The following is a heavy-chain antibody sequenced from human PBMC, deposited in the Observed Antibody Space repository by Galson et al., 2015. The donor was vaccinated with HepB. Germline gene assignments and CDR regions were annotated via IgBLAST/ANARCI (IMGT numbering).Heavy chain of an antibody. Sequence: SETLSLTCAVYGGSFSGYYWSWIRQPPGKGLEWIGEINHSGSTNYNPSLKSRVTISVDTSKNQFSLKLSSVTAADTAVYYCARGVRYYDSSGYYYRPHTNYYYGMDVWGQGTTVTVSS. CDR2: INHSGST. V-gene: IGHV4-34*01. CDR1: GGSFSGYY. D-gene: IGHD3-22*01. J-gene: IGHJ6*02. CDR3: ARGVRYYDSSGYYYRPHTNYYYGMDV.